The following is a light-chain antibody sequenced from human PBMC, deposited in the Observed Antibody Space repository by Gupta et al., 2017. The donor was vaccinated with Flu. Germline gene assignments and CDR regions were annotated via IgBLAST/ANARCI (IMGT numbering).Light chain of an antibody. V-gene: IGKV3-15*01. CDR2: GAI. CDR3: QQEKTSCL. CDR1: ESISIN. J-gene: IGKJ3*01. Sequence: SPATLSVSPGDRVTLSCRASESISINLAWYQQKPGRAPRLLIYGAIHRAAGIPEMYSGSGSGTECTLTITSLQAEDFAVYCWQQEKTSCLFGHGTRVDIK.